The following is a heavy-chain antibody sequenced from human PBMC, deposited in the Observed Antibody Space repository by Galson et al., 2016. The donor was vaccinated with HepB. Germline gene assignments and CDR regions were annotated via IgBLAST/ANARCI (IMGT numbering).Heavy chain of an antibody. D-gene: IGHD4-17*01. CDR2: ISWNSGRL. J-gene: IGHJ1*01. CDR1: GFTFGDFA. Sequence: SLRLSCAASGFTFGDFAIHWVRQAPGKGLEWVSGISWNSGRLTYTDSVKGRFTISRDNAQNSLYLQMDSLRPDDTAFYYCAKATSGSAYGSRYFQHWGQGTLVTVSS. CDR3: AKATSGSAYGSRYFQH. V-gene: IGHV3-9*01.